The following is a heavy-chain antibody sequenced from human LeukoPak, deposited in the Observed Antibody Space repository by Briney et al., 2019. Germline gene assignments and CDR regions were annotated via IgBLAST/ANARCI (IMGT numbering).Heavy chain of an antibody. CDR1: GGSFSGYY. CDR3: ARGVQARYYYGSGSYSPY. Sequence: PSETLSLTCAVYGGSFSGYYWSWIRQPPGKGLEWIGEINHSGSTNYNPSLESRGTISVDTSKSQFSLKLSSVTAADTAVYYCARGVQARYYYGSGSYSPYWGQGTLVTVSS. V-gene: IGHV4-34*01. CDR2: INHSGST. J-gene: IGHJ4*02. D-gene: IGHD3-10*01.